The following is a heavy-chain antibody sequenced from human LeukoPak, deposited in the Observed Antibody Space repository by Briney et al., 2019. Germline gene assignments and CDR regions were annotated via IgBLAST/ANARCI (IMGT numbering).Heavy chain of an antibody. CDR2: ISWNDDK. J-gene: IGHJ4*02. Sequence: SGPTLVNPTQTLTLTCTLSGFSVRSSAGHVGWIRQPPGRALEWLALISWNDDKRYSPSLNSRLTITKDTSKNQVVLRMSNMDPVDTATYYCTHSPPRVGRVNWGQGTLVNVSS. CDR1: GFSVRSSAGH. D-gene: IGHD1-26*01. CDR3: THSPPRVGRVN. V-gene: IGHV2-5*01.